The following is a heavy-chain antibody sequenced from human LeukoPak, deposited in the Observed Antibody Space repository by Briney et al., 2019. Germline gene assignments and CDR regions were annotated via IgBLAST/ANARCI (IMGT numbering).Heavy chain of an antibody. Sequence: GGSLRLSCAASQFTFSTYAMGWVRQAPGKGLVWVSRINSDGSSTSYADSVKGRFTISRDNAKNTLYLQMNSLRAEDTAVYYCARVRYYYDLHAFDIWGQGTMVTVSS. CDR3: ARVRYYYDLHAFDI. J-gene: IGHJ3*02. CDR2: INSDGSST. V-gene: IGHV3-74*01. CDR1: QFTFSTYA. D-gene: IGHD3-22*01.